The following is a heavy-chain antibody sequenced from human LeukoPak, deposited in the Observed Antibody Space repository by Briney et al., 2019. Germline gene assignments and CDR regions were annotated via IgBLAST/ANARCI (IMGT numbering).Heavy chain of an antibody. V-gene: IGHV4-59*01. CDR2: IYYSGST. J-gene: IGHJ5*02. Sequence: SETLALTCTVSGGSISTYYWSWIRQPPGKGLEWIGYIYYSGSTNYNPSLKSRVTISVDTSKNQFSLKLSSVTAADTAVYYCARDRWFDPWGQGTLVTVSS. CDR3: ARDRWFDP. CDR1: GGSISTYY.